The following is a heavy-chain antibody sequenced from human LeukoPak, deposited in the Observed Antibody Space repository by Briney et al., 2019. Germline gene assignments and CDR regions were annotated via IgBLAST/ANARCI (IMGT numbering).Heavy chain of an antibody. Sequence: SETLSLTCTVSGGSISSSSYYWGWIRQPPGKGLEWIGSIYYSGSTYYNPSLKSRVTISVDTSKNQFSLKLSSVTAADAAVYYCAGHVDTAMVKGVWAFDIWGQGTMVTVSS. CDR3: AGHVDTAMVKGVWAFDI. CDR2: IYYSGST. D-gene: IGHD5-18*01. V-gene: IGHV4-39*01. CDR1: GGSISSSSYY. J-gene: IGHJ3*02.